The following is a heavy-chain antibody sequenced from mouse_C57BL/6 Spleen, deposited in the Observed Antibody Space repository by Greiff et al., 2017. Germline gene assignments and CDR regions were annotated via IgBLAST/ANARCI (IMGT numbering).Heavy chain of an antibody. Sequence: QVQLQQPGAELVRPGSSVKLSCKASGYTFTSYWMDWVKQRPGQGLEWIGNIYPSDSETHYNQKFKDKATLTVDKSSSTAYMQLSSLTSEDSAVYYGARNGYYVDAMDYWGQGTSVTVSS. J-gene: IGHJ4*01. V-gene: IGHV1-61*01. CDR2: IYPSDSET. D-gene: IGHD2-3*01. CDR3: ARNGYYVDAMDY. CDR1: GYTFTSYW.